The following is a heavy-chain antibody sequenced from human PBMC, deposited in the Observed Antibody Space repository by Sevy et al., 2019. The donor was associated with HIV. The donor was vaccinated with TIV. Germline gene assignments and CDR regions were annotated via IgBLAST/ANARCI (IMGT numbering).Heavy chain of an antibody. CDR1: GFSFSSYG. V-gene: IGHV3-30*02. Sequence: GGSLRLSCAASGFSFSSYGMHWVRLAPDKGLEWMSYVQYDGSNKDYADSVKGRFTISRDNSKNSLYLQMNSLRVEDTAVSYCVKEGGGEGGDHWGQGTLVTVSS. CDR3: VKEGGGEGGDH. D-gene: IGHD2-21*01. CDR2: VQYDGSNK. J-gene: IGHJ4*02.